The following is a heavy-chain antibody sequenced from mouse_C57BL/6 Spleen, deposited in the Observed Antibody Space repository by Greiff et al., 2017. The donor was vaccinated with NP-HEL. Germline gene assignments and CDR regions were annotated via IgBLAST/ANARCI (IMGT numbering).Heavy chain of an antibody. J-gene: IGHJ2*01. CDR3: ARDPFYGSLDY. Sequence: EVKVVESGGGLVKPGGSLKLSCAASGFTFSSYAMSWVRQTPEKRLEWVATISDGGSYTYYPDNVKGRFTISRDNAKNNLYLQMSQLKSEDTAMYYCARDPFYGSLDYWGQGTTLTVSS. CDR2: ISDGGSYT. CDR1: GFTFSSYA. V-gene: IGHV5-4*01. D-gene: IGHD1-1*01.